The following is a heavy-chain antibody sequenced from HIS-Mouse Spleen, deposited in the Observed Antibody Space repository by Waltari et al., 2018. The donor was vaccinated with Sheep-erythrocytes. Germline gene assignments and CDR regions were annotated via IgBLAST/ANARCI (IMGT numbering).Heavy chain of an antibody. CDR2: IYWDDDT. D-gene: IGHD3-9*01. CDR1: GFSLSTSGVG. Sequence: QITLKESGPTLVKPTQTLTLTCTFPGFSLSTSGVGVGWIRQPPGKALEWLALIYWDDDTRYSPSLKSRLTITNETSKNQVVLTMTNMDPVDTATYYCAHSRRGYYDILTGYYDYWGQGTLVTVSS. J-gene: IGHJ4*02. V-gene: IGHV2-5*02. CDR3: AHSRRGYYDILTGYYDY.